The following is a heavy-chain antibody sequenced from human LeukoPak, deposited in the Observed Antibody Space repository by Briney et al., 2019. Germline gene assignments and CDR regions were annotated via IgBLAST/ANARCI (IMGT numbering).Heavy chain of an antibody. CDR3: ARTIGYAFDI. CDR2: IYYSGST. Sequence: SETLSLTCTVSGGSISSYYWSWIRQPPGKGLEWIGYIYYSGSTNYNPSLKSRVTISVDTSKNQFSLKLSTVTAADTAVYYCARTIGYAFDIWGQGTMVTVSS. V-gene: IGHV4-59*01. CDR1: GGSISSYY. J-gene: IGHJ3*02. D-gene: IGHD4/OR15-4a*01.